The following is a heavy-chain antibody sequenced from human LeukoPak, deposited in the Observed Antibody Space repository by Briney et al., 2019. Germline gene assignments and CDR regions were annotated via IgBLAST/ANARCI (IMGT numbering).Heavy chain of an antibody. CDR3: ARMHYYDTINPNWFDP. D-gene: IGHD3-22*01. V-gene: IGHV1-8*01. Sequence: ASVKVSCKASGYTFISYDINWVRQATGQGLEWMGWMKPNTGDTGYAQKFQGRVTMTRNTSTGTAYMELSSLTSEDTAVYYCARMHYYDTINPNWFDPWGQGTLVTVSS. J-gene: IGHJ5*02. CDR1: GYTFISYD. CDR2: MKPNTGDT.